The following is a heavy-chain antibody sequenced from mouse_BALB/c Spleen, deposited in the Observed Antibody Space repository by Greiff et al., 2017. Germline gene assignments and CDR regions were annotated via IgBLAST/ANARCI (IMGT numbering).Heavy chain of an antibody. D-gene: IGHD1-1*01. CDR3: ARYDYGSSLDY. J-gene: IGHJ2*01. CDR1: GYTFTSYN. CDR2: IYPGNGDT. Sequence: SGAELVKPGASVKMSCKASGYTFTSYNMHWVKQTPGQGLEWIGAIYPGNGDTSYNQKFKGKATLTADKSSSTAYMQLSSLTSEDSAVYYCARYDYGSSLDYWGQGTTLTVSS. V-gene: IGHV1-12*01.